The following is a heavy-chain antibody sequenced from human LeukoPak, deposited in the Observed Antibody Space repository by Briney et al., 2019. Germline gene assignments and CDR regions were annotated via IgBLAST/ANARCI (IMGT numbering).Heavy chain of an antibody. D-gene: IGHD1-26*01. CDR3: ARSKWYRYGMDV. J-gene: IGHJ6*02. V-gene: IGHV3-74*01. CDR1: GFTVSSNY. CDR2: INSDGSST. Sequence: GGSLRLSCAASGFTVSSNYMSWVRQAPGKGLEWVSRINSDGSSTSYADSVKGRFTISRDNAKNTLYLQMNSLRAEDTAVYYCARSKWYRYGMDVWGQGTTVTVSS.